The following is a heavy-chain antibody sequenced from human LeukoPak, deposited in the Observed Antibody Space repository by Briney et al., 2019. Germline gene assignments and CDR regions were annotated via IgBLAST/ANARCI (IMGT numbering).Heavy chain of an antibody. CDR2: ISYDGSNK. CDR1: GFTFSSYG. D-gene: IGHD2-15*01. Sequence: PGGSLRLSCAASGFTFSSYGMHWVRQAPGKGLEWVAVISYDGSNKYYADSVKGRFTISRDNSKNTLYLQMNSLRAEDTAVYYCAKEGRYCSGGSCYTDYWGQGTLVTVSS. CDR3: AKEGRYCSGGSCYTDY. J-gene: IGHJ4*02. V-gene: IGHV3-30*18.